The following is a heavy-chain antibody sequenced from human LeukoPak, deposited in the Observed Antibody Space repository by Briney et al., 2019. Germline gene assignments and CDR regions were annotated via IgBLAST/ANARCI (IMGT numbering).Heavy chain of an antibody. CDR1: GYSITSYW. V-gene: IGHV5-51*01. CDR2: IYPGDSDT. J-gene: IGHJ6*03. Sequence: GESLKICCKGSGYSITSYWIGCVRQMPGKGLEWMEIIYPGDSDTRYSPSFQVQITISADKSISTAYLQWSSLKASDTAMYYCARQVRRVTARAPSYYMDVWGKGTTVTVSS. CDR3: ARQVRRVTARAPSYYMDV. D-gene: IGHD2-21*02.